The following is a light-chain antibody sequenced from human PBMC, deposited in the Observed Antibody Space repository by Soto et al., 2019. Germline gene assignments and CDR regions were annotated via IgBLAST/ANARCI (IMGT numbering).Light chain of an antibody. CDR3: QQYDSSPLA. J-gene: IGKJ4*01. Sequence: EIVLTQSPGTLSLSPGERATLSCRASQSVSSSYLAWYQQKPGQAPRLLIYGASSRATGIPDRFSGSGSGTDFTLTISRPEPEDFAVYYCQQYDSSPLAFGGGTKVDIK. CDR2: GAS. V-gene: IGKV3-20*01. CDR1: QSVSSSY.